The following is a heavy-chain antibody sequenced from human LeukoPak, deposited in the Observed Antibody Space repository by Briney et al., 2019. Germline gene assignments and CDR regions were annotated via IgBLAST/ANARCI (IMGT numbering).Heavy chain of an antibody. Sequence: GGSLRLSCAASGFTFSGYAMSWVRQAPGKGLEWVSAISGSGGSTYYADSVKGRFTISRDNSKNTLYLQMNSLRAEDTAVYYCAPLCSNYYIDYWGQGTLVTVSS. J-gene: IGHJ4*02. V-gene: IGHV3-23*01. CDR1: GFTFSGYA. CDR3: APLCSNYYIDY. D-gene: IGHD4-11*01. CDR2: ISGSGGST.